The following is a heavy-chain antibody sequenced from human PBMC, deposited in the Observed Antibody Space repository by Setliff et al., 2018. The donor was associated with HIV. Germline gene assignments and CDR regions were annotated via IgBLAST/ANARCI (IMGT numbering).Heavy chain of an antibody. CDR3: APYGPTFYLDD. CDR2: IIPSGGSI. CDR1: GGSVTTYG. D-gene: IGHD4-17*01. V-gene: IGHV1-69*10. J-gene: IGHJ4*02. Sequence: AASVKVSCKASGGSVTTYGITWVRQAPGQGLEWMGGIIPSGGSISYAQKFQGRVTFTRDTSASTAYMEVSSLKSEDTAVYYCAPYGPTFYLDDWGQGTLVTVSS.